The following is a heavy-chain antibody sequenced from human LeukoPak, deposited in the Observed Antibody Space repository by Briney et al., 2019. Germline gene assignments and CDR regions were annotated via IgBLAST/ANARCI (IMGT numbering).Heavy chain of an antibody. D-gene: IGHD5-12*01. Sequence: ASVKVSCKASGYTFTSYDINGERPATGPGIEWMGWMNPNSGSTGYAQKFQGRVTITRNTPISTAYMELIGLRSEDTDVYYCARGRSTGYPYYFEYWGQGTLVTVSS. CDR1: GYTFTSYD. V-gene: IGHV1-8*03. CDR3: ARGRSTGYPYYFEY. CDR2: MNPNSGST. J-gene: IGHJ4*02.